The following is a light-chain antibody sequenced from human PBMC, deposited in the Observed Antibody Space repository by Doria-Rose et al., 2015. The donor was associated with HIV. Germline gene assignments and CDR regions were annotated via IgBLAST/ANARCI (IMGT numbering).Light chain of an antibody. V-gene: IGKV3-20*01. CDR1: QSFSSTY. Sequence: EIVLTQSPGTLSLSPGERATLSCRASQSFSSTYLAWYQQKPGQAPSLLIYDGSTRATGIPDRFSASESGTDFTLTINRLEPEDSALYYCHQYGTSWTFGQGTKVEI. J-gene: IGKJ1*01. CDR2: DGS. CDR3: HQYGTSWT.